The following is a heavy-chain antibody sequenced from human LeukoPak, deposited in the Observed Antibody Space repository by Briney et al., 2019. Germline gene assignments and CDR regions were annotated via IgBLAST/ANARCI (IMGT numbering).Heavy chain of an antibody. CDR3: AKAVYYGSGSHFDY. Sequence: GRSLRLSCAASGFTFDDYAMHWVRQAPGKGLEWVSGISWNSGSIGYADSVKGRFTISRDNAKNSLYRQMSSLRAEDTALYYCAKAVYYGSGSHFDYWGQGTLVTVSS. CDR1: GFTFDDYA. J-gene: IGHJ4*02. V-gene: IGHV3-9*01. CDR2: ISWNSGSI. D-gene: IGHD3-10*01.